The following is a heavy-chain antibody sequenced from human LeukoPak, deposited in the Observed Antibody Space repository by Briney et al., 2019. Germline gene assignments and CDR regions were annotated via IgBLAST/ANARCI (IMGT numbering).Heavy chain of an antibody. J-gene: IGHJ5*02. D-gene: IGHD3-9*01. CDR1: RFTFSSYG. CDR3: ARSPENYDILTGYYPNWFDP. CDR2: IRYDGSNK. V-gene: IGHV3-30*02. Sequence: GGSLRLSCAASRFTFSSYGMHWVRQAPGKGLEWVAFIRYDGSNKYYADSVKGRFTISRDNAKNSLYLQMNSLRAEDTAVYYCARSPENYDILTGYYPNWFDPWGQGTLVTVSS.